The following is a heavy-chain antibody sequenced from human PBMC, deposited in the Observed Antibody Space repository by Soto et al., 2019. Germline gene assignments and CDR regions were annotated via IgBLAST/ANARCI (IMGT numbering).Heavy chain of an antibody. V-gene: IGHV5-10-1*01. D-gene: IGHD3-9*01. J-gene: IGHJ4*02. Sequence: GESLKISCKGSGYSFTSYWISWVRQMPGKGLEWMGRIDPSDSYTNYSPSFQGHVTISADKSISTAYLQWSSLKASDTAMYYCARRAGYDILTGYYSYYFDYWGQGTLVTVS. CDR3: ARRAGYDILTGYYSYYFDY. CDR1: GYSFTSYW. CDR2: IDPSDSYT.